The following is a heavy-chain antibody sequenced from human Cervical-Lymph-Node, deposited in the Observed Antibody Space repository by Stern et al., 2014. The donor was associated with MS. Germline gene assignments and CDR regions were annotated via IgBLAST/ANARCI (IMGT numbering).Heavy chain of an antibody. CDR2: IYHSGST. D-gene: IGHD6-6*01. V-gene: IGHV4-4*02. CDR3: AREGYSSSYDAFDI. J-gene: IGHJ3*02. Sequence: QVQLQESGPGLVKPSGTLSLTCAVSGGSITSSNWWSWVRQPPGKGLEWIGEIYHSGSTNYNPSLNRRVTISVDKSKNQFSLKLSSVTAADTAVYYCAREGYSSSYDAFDIWGQGTMVTVSS. CDR1: GGSITSSNW.